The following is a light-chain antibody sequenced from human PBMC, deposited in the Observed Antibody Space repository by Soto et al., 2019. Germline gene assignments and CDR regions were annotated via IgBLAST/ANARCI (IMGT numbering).Light chain of an antibody. V-gene: IGKV1-8*01. CDR1: QGISSY. CDR3: QHYDSYPRT. CDR2: AAS. Sequence: AIRMTQSPSSFSASTGDGVTITCRASQGISSYLAWYQQKPGKAPKLLIYAASTLQSGVPSRFSGSGSGTDFSRTLRRLQSEDFATYYCQHYDSYPRTFGQGTKVEIK. J-gene: IGKJ1*01.